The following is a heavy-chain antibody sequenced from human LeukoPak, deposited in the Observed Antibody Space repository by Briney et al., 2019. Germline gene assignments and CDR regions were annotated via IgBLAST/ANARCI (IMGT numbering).Heavy chain of an antibody. D-gene: IGHD3-9*01. CDR1: GGSINNYY. J-gene: IGHJ4*02. Sequence: SETLSLTCTVSGGSINNYYWSWIRQPPGKGLEWIGYIYYSGSTNYNPSLKSRVTISVDTSKNQFSLKLTSVTAEDTAVYYCARDYPDGGGGRYFDWLPVFWGQGTLVTVSS. CDR2: IYYSGST. V-gene: IGHV4-59*12. CDR3: ARDYPDGGGGRYFDWLPVF.